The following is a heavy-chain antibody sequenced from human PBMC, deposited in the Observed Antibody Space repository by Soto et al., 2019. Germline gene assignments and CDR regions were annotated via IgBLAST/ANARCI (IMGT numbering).Heavy chain of an antibody. J-gene: IGHJ3*01. CDR1: GFTFGDYA. V-gene: IGHV3-49*03. Sequence: GGSLRLSCTASGFTFGDYAMSWFRQGPGEGLEWVGFIRSKAYGGTTEYAASVKGRFTISRDDSKSIAYLRMNSLKTEDTAVYYCTSGYYDILGSRVWGQGTMVTVSS. D-gene: IGHD3-9*01. CDR3: TSGYYDILGSRV. CDR2: IRSKAYGGTT.